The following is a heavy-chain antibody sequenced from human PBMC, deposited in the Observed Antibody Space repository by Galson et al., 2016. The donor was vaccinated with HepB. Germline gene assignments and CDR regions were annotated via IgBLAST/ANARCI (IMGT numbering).Heavy chain of an antibody. V-gene: IGHV2-70*01. Sequence: LVKPTQTLTLTCTFSGFSISATGICVSWIRQAPGKALEWLALIDWDDNEYYSPSLKTRLTISRDTSRKQVVLTVSKVDPVDTATYFCARIDAGSGDDGDYSYFDYWGRGTLVTVSS. CDR2: IDWDDNE. CDR1: GFSISATGIC. CDR3: ARIDAGSGDDGDYSYFDY. J-gene: IGHJ4*02. D-gene: IGHD4-17*01.